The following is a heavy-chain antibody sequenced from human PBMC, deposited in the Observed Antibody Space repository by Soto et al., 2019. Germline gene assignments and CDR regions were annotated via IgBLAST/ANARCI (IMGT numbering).Heavy chain of an antibody. V-gene: IGHV1-8*01. J-gene: IGHJ2*01. Sequence: QVQLVQSGAEVKKPGASVRVSCKASGYTFTSYDINWVRQAAGQGLGWIGWMNPNSGKAVYAQKFQGRVTMAGNTSKSTAYMELSSLRSDDTAVYFCARGLVVESATYWYFDLWGRGTLVTVSS. CDR1: GYTFTSYD. CDR3: ARGLVVESATYWYFDL. CDR2: MNPNSGKA. D-gene: IGHD2-21*01.